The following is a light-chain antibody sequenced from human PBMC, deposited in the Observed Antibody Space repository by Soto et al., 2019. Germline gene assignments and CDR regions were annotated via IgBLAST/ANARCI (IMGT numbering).Light chain of an antibody. J-gene: IGKJ3*01. CDR3: QQYNNWPPIFT. V-gene: IGKV3-15*01. CDR1: QSVSSN. CDR2: GAS. Sequence: EIVMTQSPATLSVSPGERATLSCRASQSVSSNLAWYQQKPGQAPRLLIYGASTRATGIPARFSGSGSGTEFTLTISSLQSEDFPVYYCQQYNNWPPIFTFGPGTKVDIK.